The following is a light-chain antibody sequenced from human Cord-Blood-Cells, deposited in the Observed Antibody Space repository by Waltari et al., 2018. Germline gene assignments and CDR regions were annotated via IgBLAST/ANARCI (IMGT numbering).Light chain of an antibody. CDR2: DVS. CDR1: SSDVGGYNY. V-gene: IGLV2-14*01. J-gene: IGLJ2*01. CDR3: SSYTSSSTLVV. Sequence: QSALTQPASVSGSPGQSITISCTGTSSDVGGYNYVSWYQQHPCKAPKLMIYDVSNRPSGVSNRFSGSKSGNTASLTISGLQAEGEADYYCSSYTSSSTLVVFGGGTKLTVL.